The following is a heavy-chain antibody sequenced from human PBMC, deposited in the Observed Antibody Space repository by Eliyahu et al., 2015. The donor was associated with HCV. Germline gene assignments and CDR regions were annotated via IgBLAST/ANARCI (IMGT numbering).Heavy chain of an antibody. D-gene: IGHD6-6*01. Sequence: QVQLVESGGGVVQPGRSLRLXXAASGFTFXSYGMHWVRQAPGKGLEWVAVIWYDGSNKYYADSVKGRFTISRDNSKNTLYLQMNSLRAEDTAVYYCAREGGVYSSSSSGFFDYWGQGTLVTVSS. CDR2: IWYDGSNK. J-gene: IGHJ4*02. CDR3: AREGGVYSSSSSGFFDY. CDR1: GFTFXSYG. V-gene: IGHV3-33*01.